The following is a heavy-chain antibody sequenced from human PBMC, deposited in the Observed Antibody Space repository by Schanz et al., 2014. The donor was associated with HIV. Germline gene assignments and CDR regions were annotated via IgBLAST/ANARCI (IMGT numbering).Heavy chain of an antibody. D-gene: IGHD3-22*01. CDR2: ISYDGRNK. J-gene: IGHJ6*02. CDR3: AKDRNYYESKYRGKGNYYYYYGMDV. V-gene: IGHV3-30*18. Sequence: VHLVESGGGLVQPGGSLRLSCAASGFTFSTYGMHWVRQAPGKGLEWVAVISYDGRNKYYADSVKGRFTISRDNSKNSLSLLIKSLRADDAAVYYCAKDRNYYESKYRGKGNYYYYYGMDVWGQGTTVTVSS. CDR1: GFTFSTYG.